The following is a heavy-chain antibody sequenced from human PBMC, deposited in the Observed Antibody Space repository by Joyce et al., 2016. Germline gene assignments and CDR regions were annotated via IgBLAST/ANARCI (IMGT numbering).Heavy chain of an antibody. V-gene: IGHV4-39*07. Sequence: QLQLQESGPGLVKPSETLSLTCTVSGGSFSSSSYYWGWSRQPPGKGLEWIVTIYYSENTYYNPSLKSRVTISVDTSKNQFSLKLSSVTAADTAVYYCAGIYCSSSNCYSADCWGQGTLVTVSS. CDR3: AGIYCSSSNCYSADC. D-gene: IGHD2-2*01. CDR2: IYYSENT. J-gene: IGHJ4*02. CDR1: GGSFSSSSYY.